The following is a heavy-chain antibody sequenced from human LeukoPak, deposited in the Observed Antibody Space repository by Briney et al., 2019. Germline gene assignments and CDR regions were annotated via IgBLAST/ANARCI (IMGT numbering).Heavy chain of an antibody. Sequence: SQTLSLTCTVSGGSISSGDYYWSWIRQPPGKGLEWIGYIYYSGSTNYNPSLKSRVTISVDTSKNQFSLKLSSVTAADTAVYYCARDSVLYDSSGYKYGSWFDPWGQGTLVTVSS. J-gene: IGHJ5*02. D-gene: IGHD3-22*01. V-gene: IGHV4-61*08. CDR1: GGSISSGDYY. CDR2: IYYSGST. CDR3: ARDSVLYDSSGYKYGSWFDP.